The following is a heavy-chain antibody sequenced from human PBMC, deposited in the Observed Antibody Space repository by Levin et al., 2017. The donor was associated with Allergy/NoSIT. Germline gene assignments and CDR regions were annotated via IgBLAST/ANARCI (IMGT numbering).Heavy chain of an antibody. D-gene: IGHD6-13*01. CDR1: GGSFSGYY. Sequence: SETLSLTCAVYGGSFSGYYWSWIRQPPGKGLEWIGEINHSGSTNYKPSLKSRVTISVDTSKNQFSLKLTSVIAADTAVYYCARGGSRWFWRWFDPWGQGTLVTVSS. J-gene: IGHJ5*02. V-gene: IGHV4-34*01. CDR2: INHSGST. CDR3: ARGGSRWFWRWFDP.